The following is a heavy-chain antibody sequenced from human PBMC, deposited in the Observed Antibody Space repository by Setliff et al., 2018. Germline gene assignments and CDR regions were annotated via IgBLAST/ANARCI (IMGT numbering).Heavy chain of an antibody. CDR1: GFTFSSYG. D-gene: IGHD1-26*01. CDR3: ARAGLGWEPFDF. Sequence: GGSLRLSCAASGFTFSSYGMTWVRQAPGKGLVWVSGINTDGSTTSYADSVKGRFTISRDNAKNTMYLKMNSLRAEDTAVYYCARAGLGWEPFDFWGQGTLVTVSS. CDR2: INTDGSTT. J-gene: IGHJ4*02. V-gene: IGHV3-74*01.